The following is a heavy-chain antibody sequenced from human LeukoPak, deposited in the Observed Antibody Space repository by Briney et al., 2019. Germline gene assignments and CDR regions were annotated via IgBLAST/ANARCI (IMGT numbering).Heavy chain of an antibody. J-gene: IGHJ4*02. CDR2: IYYSGST. V-gene: IGHV4-39*01. CDR3: ARSLGYSYGNDY. Sequence: GSIYYSGSTHYNPSLNSRVTVSRDTSKKQFSLNLTSVTAADTAVYYCARSLGYSYGNDYWGQGTLVTVSS. D-gene: IGHD5-18*01.